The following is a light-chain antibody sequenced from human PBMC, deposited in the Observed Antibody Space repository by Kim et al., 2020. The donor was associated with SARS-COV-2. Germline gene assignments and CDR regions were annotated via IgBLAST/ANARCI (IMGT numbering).Light chain of an antibody. CDR2: VNT. CDR1: WSNIGPGYV. Sequence: RVPISCTWSWSNIGPGYVVPWYQQLPGTAPKLLMFVNTNRPSRVSDRFSGSKSGTAASLAITGLQADDEATYYCQSYDHSLSAYVFGTGTKVTVL. CDR3: QSYDHSLSAYV. V-gene: IGLV1-40*01. J-gene: IGLJ1*01.